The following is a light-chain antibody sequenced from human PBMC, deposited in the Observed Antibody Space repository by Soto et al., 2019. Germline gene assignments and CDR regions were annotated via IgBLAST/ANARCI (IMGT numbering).Light chain of an antibody. Sequence: QSALTQPASMSGSPGQSITISCTGTSSDIGRYNFVSWYQHHPGKAPKLTIYEATKRPSGVSYRFSGSKSGNTASLTISGLQAEDEADYYCTSCTITSPYVFGTGTKVTVL. J-gene: IGLJ1*01. CDR3: TSCTITSPYV. CDR1: SSDIGRYNF. V-gene: IGLV2-14*01. CDR2: EAT.